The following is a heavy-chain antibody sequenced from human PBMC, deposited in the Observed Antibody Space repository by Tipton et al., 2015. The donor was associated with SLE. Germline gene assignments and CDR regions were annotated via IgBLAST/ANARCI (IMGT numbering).Heavy chain of an antibody. J-gene: IGHJ3*02. Sequence: WSWIRQPPGKGLEWIGYIYYSGSTNYNPSLKSRVTISVDTSKNQFSLKLSSVTAADTAVYYCARVGRGVATIGVAFDIWGQGTMVTVSS. D-gene: IGHD5-12*01. V-gene: IGHV4-59*01. CDR2: IYYSGST. CDR3: ARVGRGVATIGVAFDI.